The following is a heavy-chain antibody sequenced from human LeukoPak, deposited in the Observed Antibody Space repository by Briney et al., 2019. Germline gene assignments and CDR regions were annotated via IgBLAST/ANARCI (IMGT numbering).Heavy chain of an antibody. CDR1: GYSFTNYW. Sequence: GESPKISCTASGYSFTNYWIGWVRQMPGKGLEWMGIIDSSDSETRYNPSFQSQVTTSADKSLSTAYLQWNSLKASDTAMYYCSRQTAMGRSGDYWGQGTLVIVSS. V-gene: IGHV5-51*01. CDR2: IDSSDSET. CDR3: SRQTAMGRSGDY. J-gene: IGHJ4*02. D-gene: IGHD5-18*01.